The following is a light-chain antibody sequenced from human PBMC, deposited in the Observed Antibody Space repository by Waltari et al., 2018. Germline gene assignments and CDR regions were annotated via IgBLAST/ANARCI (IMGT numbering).Light chain of an antibody. CDR2: SNN. Sequence: QSVLTQPPSASGTPGQWVTISCSGSSPNIGSNYVYLFQQLPGTAPKLVIYSNNQRPSGVTDRFSGSKSGTSASLAIRGLRSEDEADYSCAAWDDSLSGPVFGGGTKLTVL. CDR1: SPNIGSNY. V-gene: IGLV1-47*01. J-gene: IGLJ3*02. CDR3: AAWDDSLSGPV.